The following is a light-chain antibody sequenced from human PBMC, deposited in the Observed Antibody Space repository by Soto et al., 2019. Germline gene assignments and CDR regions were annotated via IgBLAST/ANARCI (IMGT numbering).Light chain of an antibody. CDR3: QQYNDWPWT. CDR1: QSVGRN. J-gene: IGKJ1*01. V-gene: IGKV3-15*01. Sequence: EIVMTQSPATLSVSPGERATLSCRASQSVGRNLAWYQQKPGQAPRLLIYAASGRATGLPARFSGSGSGTEFTLSISSLQSEDFAVYYCQQYNDWPWTFGQGTKVEIK. CDR2: AAS.